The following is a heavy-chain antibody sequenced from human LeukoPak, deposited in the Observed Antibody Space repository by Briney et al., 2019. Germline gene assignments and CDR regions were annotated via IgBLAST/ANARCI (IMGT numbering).Heavy chain of an antibody. V-gene: IGHV3-74*01. CDR2: INSDGSIT. CDR3: ARSIINAFDI. CDR1: GFTFSNYW. J-gene: IGHJ3*02. Sequence: GVSLRLNCAASGFTFSNYWMHWVRQAPGKGLVWVSRINSDGSITTYADSVKGRFTISRDNAKNTLYMQMESLRAEDTAVYYCARSIINAFDIWGQGTMVTVS.